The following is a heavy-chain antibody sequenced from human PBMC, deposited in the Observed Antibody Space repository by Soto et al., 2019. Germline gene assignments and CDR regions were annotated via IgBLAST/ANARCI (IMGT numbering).Heavy chain of an antibody. Sequence: GASVKVSRKASGGTFSSYTINWVRQAPGQGLEWMGRIIPILGIANYAQKFQGRVTITADKSTSTAYMELSSLRSEDTAVYYCARDRYSSSLDYWGQGTLVTVSS. V-gene: IGHV1-69*04. CDR1: GGTFSSYT. D-gene: IGHD6-13*01. J-gene: IGHJ4*02. CDR2: IIPILGIA. CDR3: ARDRYSSSLDY.